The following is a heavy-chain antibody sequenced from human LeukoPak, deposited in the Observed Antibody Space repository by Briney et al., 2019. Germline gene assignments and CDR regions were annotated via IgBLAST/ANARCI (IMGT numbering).Heavy chain of an antibody. J-gene: IGHJ5*02. V-gene: IGHV3-23*01. CDR1: GLTFSSYA. Sequence: GGSLRLSCAGSGLTFSSYAMNWVRQAPGKGLEWVSTQTQSGGNSYYAESLRGRFTISRDESKNTLYLQLSNLRADDTAVYNCATTPPYYGSASAPTDP. CDR2: QTQSGGNS. CDR3: ATTPPYYGSASAPTDP. D-gene: IGHD3-10*01.